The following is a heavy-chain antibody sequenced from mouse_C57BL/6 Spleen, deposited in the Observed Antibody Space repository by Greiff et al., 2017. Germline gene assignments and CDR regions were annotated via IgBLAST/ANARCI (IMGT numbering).Heavy chain of an antibody. CDR3: ATLYDYDEDWYFDV. D-gene: IGHD2-4*01. CDR1: GYTFTDYY. Sequence: EVQLQQSGPELVKPGASVKISCTASGYTFTDYYMNWVKQSHGKSLEWIGDINPNNGGTSYNQKFKGKATLTVDKSSSTAYMELRSLTSEDSAVYYCATLYDYDEDWYFDVWGTGTTVTVSS. V-gene: IGHV1-26*01. CDR2: INPNNGGT. J-gene: IGHJ1*03.